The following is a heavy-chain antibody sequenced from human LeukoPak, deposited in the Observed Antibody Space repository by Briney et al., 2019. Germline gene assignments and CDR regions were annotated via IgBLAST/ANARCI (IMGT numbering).Heavy chain of an antibody. CDR2: ISYDGSNK. J-gene: IGHJ6*02. CDR3: AKDPLLAAAGTMYYYYGMDV. CDR1: GFTFSSYG. V-gene: IGHV3-30*18. Sequence: GGSLRLSCAASGFTFSSYGMHWVRQAPGKGLEWVAVISYDGSNKYYADSVKGRFTISRDNSKNTLYLQMNSLRAEDTAVYYCAKDPLLAAAGTMYYYYGMDVWGQGTTVTVSS. D-gene: IGHD6-13*01.